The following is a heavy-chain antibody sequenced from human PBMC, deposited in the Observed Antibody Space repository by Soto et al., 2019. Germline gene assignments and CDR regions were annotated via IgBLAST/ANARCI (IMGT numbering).Heavy chain of an antibody. CDR2: IYYSGST. J-gene: IGHJ4*02. CDR3: ARDLGRIAARYFDY. V-gene: IGHV4-59*01. D-gene: IGHD6-6*01. Sequence: SETLSLTCTVSGGSISSYYWSWIRQPPGKGLEWIGYIYYSGSTNYNPSLKSRVTISVDTSKNQFSLKLSSVTAADTAVYYCARDLGRIAARYFDYWGQGTLVTVSS. CDR1: GGSISSYY.